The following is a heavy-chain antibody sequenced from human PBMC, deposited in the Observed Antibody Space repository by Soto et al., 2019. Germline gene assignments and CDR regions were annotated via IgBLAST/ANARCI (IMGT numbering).Heavy chain of an antibody. J-gene: IGHJ6*02. CDR2: IYPGDSDT. CDR3: ARHVFTGTYMDYGMDV. D-gene: IGHD1-7*01. CDR1: GYSFSNYW. V-gene: IGHV5-51*01. Sequence: PGESLKISCKGSGYSFSNYWIGWVRQMPGKGLEWMGIIYPGDSDTTYSPSFQGQVTISADKSSSTAYLYWSSLEASDTAIYYCARHVFTGTYMDYGMDVRGQGTTVTVSS.